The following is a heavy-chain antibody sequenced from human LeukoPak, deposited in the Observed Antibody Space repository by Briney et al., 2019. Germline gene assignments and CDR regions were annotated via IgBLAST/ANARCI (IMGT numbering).Heavy chain of an antibody. V-gene: IGHV4-39*01. D-gene: IGHD1-26*01. J-gene: IGHJ4*02. CDR3: ARPHSGSYRYYFDY. Sequence: SETLSLTCTVSGGSISSSSCYWGWILQPPGKGLEWIGSIYYSGSTYYNPSLKSRVTISVDTSKNQFSLKLSSVTAADTAVYYCARPHSGSYRYYFDYWGQGTLVTVSS. CDR2: IYYSGST. CDR1: GGSISSSSCY.